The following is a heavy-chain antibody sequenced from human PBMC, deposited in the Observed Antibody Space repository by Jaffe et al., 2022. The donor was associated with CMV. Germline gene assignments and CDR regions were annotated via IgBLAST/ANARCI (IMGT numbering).Heavy chain of an antibody. V-gene: IGHV3-7*03. Sequence: EVQLVESGGGLVQPGGSLRLSCAASGFTFSSYWMSWVRQAPGKGLEWVANIKQDGSEKYYVDSVKGRFTISRDNAKNSLYLQMNSLRAEDTAVYYCARPIYIAAAGIPNWFDPWGQGTLVTVSS. J-gene: IGHJ5*02. CDR3: ARPIYIAAAGIPNWFDP. CDR1: GFTFSSYW. CDR2: IKQDGSEK. D-gene: IGHD6-13*01.